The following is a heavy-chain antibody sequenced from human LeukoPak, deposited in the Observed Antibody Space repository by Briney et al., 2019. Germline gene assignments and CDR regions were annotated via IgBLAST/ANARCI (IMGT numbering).Heavy chain of an antibody. Sequence: PSEALSLTCTVSGGSISTYYWSWIRQPAGKGLEWIGRIYTSGSTNYNPSLKSRVTMSVDTSKNQFSLKLSSVTAADTAVYYCARDRFDGSGSYYFDYWGQGTLVTVSS. CDR3: ARDRFDGSGSYYFDY. V-gene: IGHV4-4*07. J-gene: IGHJ4*02. D-gene: IGHD3-10*01. CDR1: GGSISTYY. CDR2: IYTSGST.